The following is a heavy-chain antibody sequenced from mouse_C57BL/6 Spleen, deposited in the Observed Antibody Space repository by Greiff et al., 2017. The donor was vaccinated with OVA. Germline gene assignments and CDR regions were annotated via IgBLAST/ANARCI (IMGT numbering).Heavy chain of an antibody. CDR1: GYTFTDYY. CDR2: INPNNGGT. V-gene: IGHV1-26*01. J-gene: IGHJ3*01. CDR3: ARPAFYDGSFAY. Sequence: EVQLQQSGPELVKPGASVKISCKASGYTFTDYYMNWVKQSHGKSLEWIGDINPNNGGTSYNQKFKGKATLTVDKSSSTAYMELRSLTSEDSAVYYCARPAFYDGSFAYWGQGTLVTVSA. D-gene: IGHD2-3*01.